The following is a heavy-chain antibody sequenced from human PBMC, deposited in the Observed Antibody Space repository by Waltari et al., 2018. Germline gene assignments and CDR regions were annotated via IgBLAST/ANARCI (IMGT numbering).Heavy chain of an antibody. Sequence: EVQLVESGGGLIQPGGSLRLSCAACGFTVSSNYMSWVRQAPGKGLEWVSVICSGGSTYYADSVKGRFTISRDNSQNPLYLQMNSLRAEHPAVYYCARDQRFVEKDYYYGMDVWGQGTTVTVSS. V-gene: IGHV3-53*01. CDR2: ICSGGST. J-gene: IGHJ6*02. CDR3: ARDQRFVEKDYYYGMDV. D-gene: IGHD3-3*01. CDR1: GFTVSSNY.